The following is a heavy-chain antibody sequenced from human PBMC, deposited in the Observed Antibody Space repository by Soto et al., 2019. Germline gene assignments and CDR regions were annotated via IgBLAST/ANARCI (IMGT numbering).Heavy chain of an antibody. J-gene: IGHJ4*02. V-gene: IGHV3-33*01. CDR1: GFTFSSYG. D-gene: IGHD6-19*01. CDR3: ARSSIAVAGPDY. Sequence: TGGSLRLSCAASGFTFSSYGMHWVRQAPGKGLEWVAVIWYDGSNKYYADSVKGRFTISRDNSKNTLYLQMNSLRAEDTAVYYCARSSIAVAGPDYWGQGTLVTVSS. CDR2: IWYDGSNK.